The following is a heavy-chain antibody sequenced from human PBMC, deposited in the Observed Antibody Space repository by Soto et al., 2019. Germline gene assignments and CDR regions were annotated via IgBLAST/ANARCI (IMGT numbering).Heavy chain of an antibody. V-gene: IGHV3-23*01. Sequence: EVQLLEAGGGLVQPGGSLRLSCAASGFSFRNYGMSWVRQAPGKGLEWLSAIIGNGDTAYYAESVRGRFTISRDNSKNTLYLQLNDLGAEHTAIYYCAKDYDYGDSLPFDYWGQGTLVTVSS. CDR2: IIGNGDTA. CDR3: AKDYDYGDSLPFDY. D-gene: IGHD4-17*01. CDR1: GFSFRNYG. J-gene: IGHJ4*02.